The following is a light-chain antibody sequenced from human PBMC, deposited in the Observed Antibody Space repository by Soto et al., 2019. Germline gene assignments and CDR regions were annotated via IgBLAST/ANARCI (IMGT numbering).Light chain of an antibody. Sequence: QPVLTQSSSASASLGSSVKLTCTLSSGHSTYIIAWHQQQPGKAPRYLMKLEGSGSYNKGSGIPDRFSGSSSGADRFLTISNLQFEDEAAYYCETWDTNVVEFGGGTKVTVL. CDR2: LEGSGSY. V-gene: IGLV4-60*02. J-gene: IGLJ2*01. CDR3: ETWDTNVVE. CDR1: SGHSTYI.